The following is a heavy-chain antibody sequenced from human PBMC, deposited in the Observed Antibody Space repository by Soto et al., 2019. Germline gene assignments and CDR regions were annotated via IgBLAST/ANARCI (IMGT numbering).Heavy chain of an antibody. CDR2: IYPGDSDT. CDR3: ARQGTVTTTYYYYGMDV. Sequence: GESLKISCKGSGYSFTSYWIGWVRQMPGKGLEWMGIIYPGDSDTRYSPSFQGQVTISADKSISTAYLQWSSLKASDTAMYYCARQGTVTTTYYYYGMDVWGQGTTVTVSS. J-gene: IGHJ6*02. V-gene: IGHV5-51*01. CDR1: GYSFTSYW. D-gene: IGHD4-17*01.